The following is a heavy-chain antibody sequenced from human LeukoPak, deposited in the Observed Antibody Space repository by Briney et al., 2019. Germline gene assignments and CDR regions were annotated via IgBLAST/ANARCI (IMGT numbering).Heavy chain of an antibody. CDR3: ARDGITLYSSGWLGSNWFDP. Sequence: SETLSLTCTVSGVSISSSNSYWGWIRQPPGKGLEWIGSIYYSGNTYYNPSLKSRVTISVDTSKNQFSLKLSSVTAADTAVYYCARDGITLYSSGWLGSNWFDPWGQGTLVTVSS. J-gene: IGHJ5*02. V-gene: IGHV4-39*07. CDR1: GVSISSSNSY. CDR2: IYYSGNT. D-gene: IGHD6-19*01.